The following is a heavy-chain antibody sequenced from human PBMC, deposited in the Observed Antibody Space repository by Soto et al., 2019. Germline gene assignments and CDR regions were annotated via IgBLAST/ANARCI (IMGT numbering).Heavy chain of an antibody. D-gene: IGHD6-19*01. CDR1: GYTFTSYG. CDR2: ISAYNGNT. J-gene: IGHJ5*02. Sequence: ASVKVSCKASGYTFTSYGISWVRQAPGQGLEWMGWISAYNGNTNYAQKLQGRVTMTTDTSTSTAYMELRSLRSDDTAVYYCARGYSSGWSLDWFDPWGQGTPVTVSS. CDR3: ARGYSSGWSLDWFDP. V-gene: IGHV1-18*04.